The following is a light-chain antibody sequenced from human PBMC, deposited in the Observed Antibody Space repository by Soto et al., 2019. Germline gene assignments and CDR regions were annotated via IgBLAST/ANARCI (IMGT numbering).Light chain of an antibody. J-gene: IGKJ2*01. CDR1: PIIGTN. CDR2: GAF. CDR3: QQYDKWPYT. Sequence: SVLTPSPATLSGSPVDMAPLSCITRPIIGTNLACYQQKPGQAPSLLIYGAFIRAPGFPVRFRGTGSGSEFTLTISSLQSEDGALYYCQQYDKWPYTFGQGTKVDIK. V-gene: IGKV3-15*01.